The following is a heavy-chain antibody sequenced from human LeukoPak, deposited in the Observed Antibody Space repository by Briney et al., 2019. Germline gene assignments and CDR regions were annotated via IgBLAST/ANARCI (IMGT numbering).Heavy chain of an antibody. CDR2: ISAYNGNT. V-gene: IGHV1-18*01. J-gene: IGHJ4*02. Sequence: ASVKVSCKASGYTFTSYGISWVRQAPGQGPEWMGWISAYNGNTNYAQKLQGRVTMTTDTSTSTAYMELRSLRSDDTAVYYCARDSSGYYYWAPFDYWGQGTLVTVSS. CDR1: GYTFTSYG. D-gene: IGHD3-22*01. CDR3: ARDSSGYYYWAPFDY.